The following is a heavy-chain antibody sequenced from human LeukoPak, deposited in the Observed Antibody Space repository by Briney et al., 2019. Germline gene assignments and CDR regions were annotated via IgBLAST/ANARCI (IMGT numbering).Heavy chain of an antibody. CDR1: GFTFSSYA. D-gene: IGHD2-2*01. Sequence: GGSLRLSCAASGFTFSSYAMSWVRQAPGKGLEWVSAISGGNSGGRTYYADSVKGRFTISRDNSKNTLYLQMNSLRAEDTAVYYCARVTVVVPAAPYFDYWGQGTLVTVSS. CDR2: ISGGNSGGRT. J-gene: IGHJ4*02. V-gene: IGHV3-23*01. CDR3: ARVTVVVPAAPYFDY.